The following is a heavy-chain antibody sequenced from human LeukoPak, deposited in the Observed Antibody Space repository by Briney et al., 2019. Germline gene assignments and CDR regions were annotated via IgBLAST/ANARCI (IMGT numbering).Heavy chain of an antibody. V-gene: IGHV3-9*01. J-gene: IGHJ3*02. Sequence: PGRSLRLSCAATGFTFDDYAMHWVRQAPGKGLEGVSGISWNSGSIGYADSVKGRFTISRDNAKNSLYLQMNSLSAEDTALYYCANDLGSYGSGTDAFDIWGQGTMVTVSS. CDR2: ISWNSGSI. CDR3: ANDLGSYGSGTDAFDI. D-gene: IGHD3-10*01. CDR1: GFTFDDYA.